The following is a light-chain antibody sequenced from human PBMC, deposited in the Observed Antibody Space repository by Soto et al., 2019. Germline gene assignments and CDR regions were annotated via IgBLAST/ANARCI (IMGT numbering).Light chain of an antibody. CDR3: QQYNNWYT. Sequence: EIVMTQSPATLSVSPGERATLSCRASQSVTSNLAWYQQNPGQAPRLLMYDASTRATGIPSRFSGSGSGTEFTLTISSLQSEDFAVYYCQQYNNWYTFGQGTKLEIK. J-gene: IGKJ2*01. CDR2: DAS. V-gene: IGKV3-15*01. CDR1: QSVTSN.